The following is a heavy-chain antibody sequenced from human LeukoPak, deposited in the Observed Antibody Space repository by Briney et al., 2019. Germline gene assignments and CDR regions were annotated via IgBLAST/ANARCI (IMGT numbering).Heavy chain of an antibody. CDR3: ARDIDTVTTPYYMDV. CDR2: INSDGSST. Sequence: GGSLRLSCAASGFTFSSYWMHWVRQAPGKGLVWVSRINSDGSSTSYADSVKGRFTISRDNAKNSLYLQMNSLRAEDTAVYYCARDIDTVTTPYYMDVWGKGTTVTVSS. D-gene: IGHD4-11*01. J-gene: IGHJ6*03. V-gene: IGHV3-74*01. CDR1: GFTFSSYW.